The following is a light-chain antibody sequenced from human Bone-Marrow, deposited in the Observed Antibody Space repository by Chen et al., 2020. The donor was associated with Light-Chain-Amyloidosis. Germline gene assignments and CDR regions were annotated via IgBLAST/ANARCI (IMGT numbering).Light chain of an antibody. V-gene: IGKV3-20*01. CDR1: QTLSSNY. Sequence: IVLTQSPGTLSLSPGEGANLSCRARQTLSSNYLTWYQQKFGQAPRLLSYGSSSRATGIPDSFTGSGSGTAFTLTSDRLESEDFAMYYCQQYGTSPLTFGGGTKVEIK. CDR2: GSS. CDR3: QQYGTSPLT. J-gene: IGKJ4*01.